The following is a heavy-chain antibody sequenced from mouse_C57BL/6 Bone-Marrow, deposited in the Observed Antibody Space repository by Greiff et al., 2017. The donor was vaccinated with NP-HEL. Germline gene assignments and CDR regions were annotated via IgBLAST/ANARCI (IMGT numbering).Heavy chain of an antibody. Sequence: QVQLQQSGAELARPGASVKLSCKASGYTFTSYGISWVKQRTGQGLEWIGEIYPRSGNTYYNEKFKGKATLTADKSSSTAYMELRSLTSEDSAVYFCAREGIYYYGSSWFACWGQGTLVTVSA. CDR1: GYTFTSYG. CDR3: AREGIYYYGSSWFAC. CDR2: IYPRSGNT. J-gene: IGHJ3*01. D-gene: IGHD1-1*01. V-gene: IGHV1-81*01.